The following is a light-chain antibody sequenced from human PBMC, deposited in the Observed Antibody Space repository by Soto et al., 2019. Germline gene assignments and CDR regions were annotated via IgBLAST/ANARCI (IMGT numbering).Light chain of an antibody. CDR1: NIGSKS. J-gene: IGLJ1*01. CDR3: QVWDSSSDHYV. Sequence: SYELTQPPSVSVAPGKTATITCGGNNIGSKSVHWCQQKPGQAPVLVIYYDTDRPSGIPERFSGSNSGNTATLTISRVEAGDEADYYCQVWDSSSDHYVFGTGTKLTVL. V-gene: IGLV3-21*04. CDR2: YDT.